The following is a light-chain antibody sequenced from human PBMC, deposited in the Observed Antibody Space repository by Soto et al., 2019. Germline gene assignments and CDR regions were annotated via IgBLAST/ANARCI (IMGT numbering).Light chain of an antibody. CDR2: EVS. J-gene: IGLJ2*01. V-gene: IGLV2-14*01. CDR1: SSDVGTYKY. Sequence: QSALTQPASVSGSPGQSITISCTGTSSDVGTYKYVSWYQQLPGKAPKLMIYEVSNRPSGVSNRFSGSKSGNTASLTISELQAEDEADYYCSSYTSRSTPVFGGGT. CDR3: SSYTSRSTPV.